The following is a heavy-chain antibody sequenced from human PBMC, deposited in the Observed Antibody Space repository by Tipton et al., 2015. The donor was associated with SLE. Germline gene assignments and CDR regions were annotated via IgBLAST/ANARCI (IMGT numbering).Heavy chain of an antibody. V-gene: IGHV3-21*01. CDR2: ISRSSSFI. J-gene: IGHJ4*02. CDR1: GFTFSSYS. Sequence: GSLRLSCAASGFTFSSYSMHWVRQAPGKGLEWVSAISRSSSFIYYADSVEGRLAVSRDNAENSLYLQMNNLRAEDTAVYYRARGSDTSSSGPDYWGQGTLVAVSS. D-gene: IGHD6-6*01. CDR3: ARGSDTSSSGPDY.